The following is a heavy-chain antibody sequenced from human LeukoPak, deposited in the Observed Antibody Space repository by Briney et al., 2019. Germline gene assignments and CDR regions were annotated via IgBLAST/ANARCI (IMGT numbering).Heavy chain of an antibody. CDR3: ARGYSSSTPWY. CDR2: IYYSGST. J-gene: IGHJ4*02. CDR1: GGSIGSYY. V-gene: IGHV4-59*08. Sequence: PSETLSLTCTVSGGSIGSYYWSWIRQPPGKGLEWIGYIYYSGSTNYNPSLKSRVTISVDTSKNQFSLKLSSVTAADTAVYYCARGYSSSTPWYWGQGTLVTVSS. D-gene: IGHD6-13*01.